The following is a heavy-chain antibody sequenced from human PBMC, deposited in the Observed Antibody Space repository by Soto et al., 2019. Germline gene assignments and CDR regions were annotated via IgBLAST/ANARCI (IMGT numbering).Heavy chain of an antibody. D-gene: IGHD6-13*01. J-gene: IGHJ6*02. Sequence: GGSLRLSCAASGFTFDDYGMSWVRQAPGKGLEWVSGINWNGGSTGYADSVKGRFTISRDNAKNSLYLQMNSLRAEDTALYYCARGGSSSSYYYYGIDVWGQGTTVTVSS. CDR1: GFTFDDYG. CDR3: ARGGSSSSYYYYGIDV. V-gene: IGHV3-20*04. CDR2: INWNGGST.